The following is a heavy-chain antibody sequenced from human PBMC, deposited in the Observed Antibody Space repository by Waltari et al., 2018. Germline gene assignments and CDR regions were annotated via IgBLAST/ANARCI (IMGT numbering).Heavy chain of an antibody. Sequence: QVQLVESGGGVVQPGGSLRLSCVASGFTFSKYGMHWVRQARGKGLERVAFMTYDGDNKYYEESMKGRFAISRDTSKNTLSLEMNTLRTDDTAVYYCARGNGYCISGVCKRWVDAWGQGILVTVSS. CDR1: GFTFSKYG. V-gene: IGHV3-30*02. J-gene: IGHJ5*02. D-gene: IGHD2-8*01. CDR3: ARGNGYCISGVCKRWVDA. CDR2: MTYDGDNK.